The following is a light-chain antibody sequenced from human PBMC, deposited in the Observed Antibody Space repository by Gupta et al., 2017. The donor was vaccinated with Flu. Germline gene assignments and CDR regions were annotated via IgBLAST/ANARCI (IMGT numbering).Light chain of an antibody. CDR1: SSNIGSNY. V-gene: IGLV1-47*01. Sequence: QSVLTQPPSPFGRLGQRVTVSSSASSSNIGSNYVYWYQQLPGTAPKLLIYRNNQRPSGVPDRFSGSKSGTSASLAISGLRSEDEADYYCAAWDDSLSGWVFGGGTKLTVL. CDR2: RNN. CDR3: AAWDDSLSGWV. J-gene: IGLJ3*02.